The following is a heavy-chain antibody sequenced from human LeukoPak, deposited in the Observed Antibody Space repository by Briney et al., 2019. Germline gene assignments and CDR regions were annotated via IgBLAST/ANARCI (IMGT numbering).Heavy chain of an antibody. CDR2: ISWNSGSI. CDR3: ARYLRDSGTSRVTLDH. D-gene: IGHD2-2*01. J-gene: IGHJ1*01. Sequence: PGGSLRLSCAASGFTFDDYAMHWVRQAPGKGLEWVSGISWNSGSIGYADSVKGRFTISRDNSKNTLSLRMGSLRADDTAIYFCARYLRDSGTSRVTLDHWGQGTLVIVSS. CDR1: GFTFDDYA. V-gene: IGHV3-9*01.